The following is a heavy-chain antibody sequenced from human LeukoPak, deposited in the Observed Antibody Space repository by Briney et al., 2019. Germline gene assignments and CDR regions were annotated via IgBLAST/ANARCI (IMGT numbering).Heavy chain of an antibody. Sequence: ASVKVSCKASGYTFTSYGISWVRQAPGQGLEWMGWISAYNGNTNYAQKLQGRVTMTTDTSTSTAYMELRSLRSDDTAVYYCARAAVSIVGATIYYLDWFDPWGQGTLVTVSS. D-gene: IGHD1-26*01. V-gene: IGHV1-18*01. CDR2: ISAYNGNT. CDR1: GYTFTSYG. J-gene: IGHJ5*02. CDR3: ARAAVSIVGATIYYLDWFDP.